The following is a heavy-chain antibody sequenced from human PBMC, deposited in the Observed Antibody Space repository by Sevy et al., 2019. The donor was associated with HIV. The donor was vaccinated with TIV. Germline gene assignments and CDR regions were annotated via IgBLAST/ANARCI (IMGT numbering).Heavy chain of an antibody. D-gene: IGHD3-3*01. J-gene: IGHJ5*02. Sequence: SETLSLTCAVSGGSISSGGYSWSWIRQPPGKGLEWIGYMYHSGSTYYNPSLKSRVTISVDRSKNQFSLKLSSVTAAVTAVDYWARGIGGITISLEGFDPWGQGTLVTVSS. V-gene: IGHV4-30-2*01. CDR1: GGSISSGGYS. CDR3: ARGIGGITISLEGFDP. CDR2: MYHSGST.